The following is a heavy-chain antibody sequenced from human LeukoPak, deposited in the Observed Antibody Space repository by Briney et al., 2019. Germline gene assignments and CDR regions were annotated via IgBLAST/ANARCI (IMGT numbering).Heavy chain of an antibody. D-gene: IGHD1-1*01. J-gene: IGHJ5*02. CDR1: GGSLSGFY. Sequence: SETLSLTCAVHGGSLSGFYWSWIRQPPGKGLEWIGEINHSGTTNYNPPLKSRVTISVDTSKNQVSLDLASVTVADTAVYYCARASSFDKTTRWNPAYFGPWGPGSLVTVAS. CDR3: ARASSFDKTTRWNPAYFGP. CDR2: INHSGTT. V-gene: IGHV4-34*01.